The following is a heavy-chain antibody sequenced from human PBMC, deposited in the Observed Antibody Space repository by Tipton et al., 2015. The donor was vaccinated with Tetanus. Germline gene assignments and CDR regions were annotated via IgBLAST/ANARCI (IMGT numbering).Heavy chain of an antibody. V-gene: IGHV3-23*01. D-gene: IGHD2-8*01. CDR1: GMTLSYFA. CDR3: VRGARGWVMYYHFDS. Sequence: SLRLSCAASGMTLSYFAMSWVRQAPGKGLEWVSGISGSGDRIFYADSVKGRFTISRDNAKNTLCLQMNSLRAEDTAVYYCVRGARGWVMYYHFDSWGQGTHVAVSS. CDR2: ISGSGDRI. J-gene: IGHJ4*02.